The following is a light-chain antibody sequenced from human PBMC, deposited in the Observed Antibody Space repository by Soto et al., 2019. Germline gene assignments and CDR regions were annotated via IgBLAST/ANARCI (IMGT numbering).Light chain of an antibody. CDR1: QSISSW. CDR3: QQYNSYPWT. V-gene: IGKV1-5*01. J-gene: IGKJ1*01. Sequence: DIQMTQSPSTLSASVGDRVTITCRASQSISSWLAWYQQKPGKATKLLIYDASSLESGVPSRFSGSGSGTEFTLTISGLQPDDFATYYCQQYNSYPWTFGQGPKVEIK. CDR2: DAS.